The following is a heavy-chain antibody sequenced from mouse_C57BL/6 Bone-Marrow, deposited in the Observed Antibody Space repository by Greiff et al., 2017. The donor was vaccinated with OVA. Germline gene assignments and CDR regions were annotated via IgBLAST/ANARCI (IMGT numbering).Heavy chain of an antibody. CDR2: ISSGGSYT. V-gene: IGHV5-6*01. J-gene: IGHJ3*01. CDR1: GFTFSSYG. CDR3: ARRLRPFAY. Sequence: VQLKESGGDLVKPGGSLKLSCAASGFTFSSYGMPWVRQTPDKRLEWVATISSGGSYTYYPDSVKGRFTISRDNAKNTLYLQMSSLKSEDTAMYYCARRLRPFAYWGQGTLVTVSA.